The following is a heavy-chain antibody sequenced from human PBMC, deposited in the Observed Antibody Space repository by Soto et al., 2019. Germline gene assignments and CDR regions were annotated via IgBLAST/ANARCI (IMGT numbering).Heavy chain of an antibody. CDR2: IYWDDDK. CDR3: AHIPNYYQYDWFDP. CDR1: GFSLTTRGVG. J-gene: IGHJ5*02. Sequence: QITLKESGPTLVKPTQTLTLTCTFSGFSLTTRGVGVGWIRQPPGKALECLALIYWDDDKRYSPSLQSRLSYTKRTSXNQVVLTMTNVDPVDTATYYCAHIPNYYQYDWFDPWGQGTLVSVSS. D-gene: IGHD3-16*01. V-gene: IGHV2-5*02.